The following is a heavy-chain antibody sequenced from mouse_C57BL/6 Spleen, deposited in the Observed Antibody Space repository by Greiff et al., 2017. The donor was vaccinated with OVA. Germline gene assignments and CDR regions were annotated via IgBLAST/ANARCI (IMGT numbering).Heavy chain of an antibody. J-gene: IGHJ1*03. CDR1: GFTFSDYY. V-gene: IGHV5-16*01. Sequence: EVMLVESEGGLVQPGSSMKLSCTASGFTFSDYYMAWVRQVPEKGLEWVANINYDGSSTYYLDSLKSRFIISRDNAKNILYLQMSSLKSEDTATYYCAREPLITTVDTLWYFDVWGTGTTVTVSS. D-gene: IGHD1-1*01. CDR3: AREPLITTVDTLWYFDV. CDR2: INYDGSST.